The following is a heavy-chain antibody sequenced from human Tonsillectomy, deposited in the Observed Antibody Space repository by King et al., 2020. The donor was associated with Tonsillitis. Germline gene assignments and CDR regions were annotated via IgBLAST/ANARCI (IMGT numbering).Heavy chain of an antibody. CDR2: ISGSGGST. D-gene: IGHD5-18*01. CDR3: AKADTAMVFPYYYMDV. J-gene: IGHJ6*03. CDR1: GFTFSSYA. Sequence: VQLVESGGGLVQPGGSLRLSCAASGFTFSSYAMSWVRQAPGKGLEWVSAISGSGGSTYYADSVKGRFTISRDNSKNTLYLQMNSLRAEDTAFYYCAKADTAMVFPYYYMDVWGKGTTVTVSS. V-gene: IGHV3-23*04.